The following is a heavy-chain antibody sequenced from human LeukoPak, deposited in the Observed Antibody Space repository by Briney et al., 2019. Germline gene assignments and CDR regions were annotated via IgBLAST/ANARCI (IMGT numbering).Heavy chain of an antibody. CDR3: ARDGSDYYYGMDV. D-gene: IGHD1-26*01. CDR1: GYSISSGYY. Sequence: SETLSLTCAVSGYSISSGYYWGWIRQPPGKGLEWIGSIYHSGSTYYNPSLKSRVTISVGTSKNQFFLKLSSVTAADTAVYYCARDGSDYYYGMDVWGKGTTVTVSS. V-gene: IGHV4-38-2*02. CDR2: IYHSGST. J-gene: IGHJ6*04.